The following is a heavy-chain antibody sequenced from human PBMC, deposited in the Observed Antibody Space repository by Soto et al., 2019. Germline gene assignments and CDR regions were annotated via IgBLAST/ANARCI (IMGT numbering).Heavy chain of an antibody. Sequence: GGSLRLSCAASGFTFSSYAMSWVRQAPGKGLEWVSAISGSGGSTYYADSVKGRFTISRDNSKNTLYLQMNSLRAEDTAVYYCARDGGYSYGITSRAFDIWGQGTMVTVSS. CDR2: ISGSGGST. V-gene: IGHV3-23*01. J-gene: IGHJ3*02. CDR3: ARDGGYSYGITSRAFDI. CDR1: GFTFSSYA. D-gene: IGHD5-18*01.